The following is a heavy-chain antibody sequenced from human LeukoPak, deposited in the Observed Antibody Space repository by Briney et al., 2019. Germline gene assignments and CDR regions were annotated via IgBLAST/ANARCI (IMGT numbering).Heavy chain of an antibody. D-gene: IGHD3-9*01. J-gene: IGHJ4*02. CDR2: IRGSGGSI. Sequence: GGSLRLSCAASGFTFSSYAMNWVRQAPGKGLEWVSAIRGSGGSIYYADSVKGRFTISRDNSKNTLYLQMNSLRAEDTAVYHCAKLPYFAYFDYWGQGTLVSFSS. V-gene: IGHV3-23*01. CDR1: GFTFSSYA. CDR3: AKLPYFAYFDY.